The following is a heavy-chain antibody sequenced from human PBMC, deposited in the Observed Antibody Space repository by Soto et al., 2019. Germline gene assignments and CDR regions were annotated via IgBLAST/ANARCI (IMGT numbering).Heavy chain of an antibody. CDR3: ARGRGGSSFTMEFDP. J-gene: IGHJ5*02. D-gene: IGHD6-13*01. CDR1: GGSISSGDYY. Sequence: SETLSLTCTVSGGSISSGDYYWSWIRQPPGKGLEWIGYIYYSGSTYYNPSLKSRVTISVDTSKNQFSLKLSSVTAADTAVYYCARGRGGSSFTMEFDPWGQGTLVTVSS. CDR2: IYYSGST. V-gene: IGHV4-30-4*01.